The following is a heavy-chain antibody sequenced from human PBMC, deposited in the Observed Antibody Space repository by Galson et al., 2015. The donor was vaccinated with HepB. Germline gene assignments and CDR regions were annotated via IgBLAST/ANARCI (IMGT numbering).Heavy chain of an antibody. CDR1: GGSIGSHF. J-gene: IGHJ5*01. CDR3: ARDTYCLDIYAEYYEDYFDS. Sequence: SETLSLTCTVSGGSIGSHFWSWIRQPPGKGLEWVGYAHSSGRTNSNPSLKSRVTLSIDTSKDQFSLKMRSVTTADTAVYYCARDTYCLDIYAEYYEDYFDSWGHGILVTVSS. D-gene: IGHD3-3*01. V-gene: IGHV4-59*11. CDR2: AHSSGRT.